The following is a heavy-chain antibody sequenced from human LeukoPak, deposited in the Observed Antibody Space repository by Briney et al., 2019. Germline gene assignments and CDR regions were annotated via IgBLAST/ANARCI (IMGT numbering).Heavy chain of an antibody. CDR2: INPNSGGT. D-gene: IGHD6-19*01. Sequence: ASVKVSCKASGYTFTGYYMHWVRQAPGQGLEWMGWINPNSGGTNYAQKFQGRVTMTRDMSISTAYMELSRLRSDDTAVYYCARVGHSSGWYYFDYWGQGTLVTVSS. CDR3: ARVGHSSGWYYFDY. CDR1: GYTFTGYY. J-gene: IGHJ4*02. V-gene: IGHV1-2*02.